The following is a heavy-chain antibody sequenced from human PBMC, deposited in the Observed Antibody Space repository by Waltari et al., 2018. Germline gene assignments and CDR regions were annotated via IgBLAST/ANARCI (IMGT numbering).Heavy chain of an antibody. CDR1: GYSISSGYY. D-gene: IGHD4-4*01. V-gene: IGHV4-38-2*01. J-gene: IGHJ3*02. CDR3: ATPTTSGYSNWVDAFDI. Sequence: QVQLQESGPGLVKPSETLSLTCAVSGYSISSGYYLGWIRHPPGKGLEWIGSIYHSGSTYYNPSLKSRVTISVDTSKNQFSLKLSSVTAADTAVYYCATPTTSGYSNWVDAFDIWGQGTMVTVSS. CDR2: IYHSGST.